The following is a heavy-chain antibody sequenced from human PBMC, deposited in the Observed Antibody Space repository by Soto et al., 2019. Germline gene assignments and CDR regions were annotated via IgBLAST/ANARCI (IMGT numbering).Heavy chain of an antibody. Sequence: QVQLVESGGGLVKPGGSLRLSCAASGFTFSDYYMSWIRQAPGKGLEWISYISSSSEYTNYADSVKGRFTISRDNAKNSLYLQMNSLRAEDTAVYYCAREDYYDGSGYYSYWGQGTLVSVSS. CDR1: GFTFSDYY. V-gene: IGHV3-11*05. J-gene: IGHJ4*02. D-gene: IGHD3-22*01. CDR2: ISSSSEYT. CDR3: AREDYYDGSGYYSY.